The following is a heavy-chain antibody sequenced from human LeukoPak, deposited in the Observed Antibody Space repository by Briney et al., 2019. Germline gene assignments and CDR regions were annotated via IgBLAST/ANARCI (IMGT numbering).Heavy chain of an antibody. Sequence: GEYLKISCKASGYTFIIYWIGWVRQMPGKGLEWMGIIYPADSDTRYSPSFQGQVTISADKSINTAYLQWSSLKASDTALYYCARHIQGYSVDYWGQGTLVTVSS. CDR3: ARHIQGYSVDY. CDR1: GYTFIIYW. CDR2: IYPADSDT. J-gene: IGHJ4*02. D-gene: IGHD5-12*01. V-gene: IGHV5-51*01.